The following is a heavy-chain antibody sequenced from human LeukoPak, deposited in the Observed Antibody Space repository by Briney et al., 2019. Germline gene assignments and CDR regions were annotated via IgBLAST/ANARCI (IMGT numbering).Heavy chain of an antibody. CDR2: ISSSSSYI. V-gene: IGHV3-21*01. CDR1: GFTFSSYS. D-gene: IGHD1/OR15-1a*01. CDR3: ARQGWYNWNTPDAFDI. Sequence: PGGSLRLSCAASGFTFSSYSMNWVRQAPGKGLEWVSSISSSSSYIYYADSVKGRFTISRDNAKNSLYLQMNSLRAEDTAVYYCARQGWYNWNTPDAFDIWGQGTMVTVSS. J-gene: IGHJ3*02.